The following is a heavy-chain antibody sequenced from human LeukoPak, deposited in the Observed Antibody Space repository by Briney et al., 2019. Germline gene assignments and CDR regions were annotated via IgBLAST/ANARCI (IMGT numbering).Heavy chain of an antibody. CDR3: ARDLTVGATVRYFDY. V-gene: IGHV3-21*01. J-gene: IGHJ4*02. Sequence: GGSLSLSCAASGFTFSSYRMNWVRQAAGKGREWVSSISSSSSYRYYAASVKGRFTISRDNAKNSRYLQMYSLRAEETAVYYCARDLTVGATVRYFDYGGQGTLVTVSS. D-gene: IGHD1-26*01. CDR1: GFTFSSYR. CDR2: ISSSSSYR.